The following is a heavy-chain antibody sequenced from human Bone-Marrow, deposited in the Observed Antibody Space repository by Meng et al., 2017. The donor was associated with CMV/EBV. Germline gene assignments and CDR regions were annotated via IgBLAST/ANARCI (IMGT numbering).Heavy chain of an antibody. D-gene: IGHD1-20*01. Sequence: SETLSLTCTVSGGSISSYYWSWIRQPPGKGLEWIASIYYSGSTYYNPSLKSRVTISVDTSKTQSSLKLTSVTAADTAVYYCARIGYNWNLFDYWGQGTLVTVSS. J-gene: IGHJ4*02. CDR3: ARIGYNWNLFDY. CDR2: IYYSGST. V-gene: IGHV4-59*12. CDR1: GGSISSYY.